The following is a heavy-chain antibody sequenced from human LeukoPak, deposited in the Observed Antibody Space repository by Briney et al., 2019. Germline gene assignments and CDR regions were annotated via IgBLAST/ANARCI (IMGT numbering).Heavy chain of an antibody. Sequence: SETLSLTCSVSGASISSYYWSWIRQPPGKGLEWIGYIYYSGSTNYNPSLKSRVTISVDTSKNQFSLKLNSVTAADTAVYYCARHASRALSGFPFDYWGQGTLVTVSS. CDR1: GASISSYY. CDR2: IYYSGST. V-gene: IGHV4-59*08. CDR3: ARHASRALSGFPFDY. D-gene: IGHD3-22*01. J-gene: IGHJ4*02.